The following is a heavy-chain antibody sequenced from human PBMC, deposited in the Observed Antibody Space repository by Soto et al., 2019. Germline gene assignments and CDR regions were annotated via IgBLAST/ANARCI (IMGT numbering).Heavy chain of an antibody. J-gene: IGHJ6*03. CDR3: ARDGGNYAGRYYYMDV. V-gene: IGHV3-21*01. D-gene: IGHD4-4*01. CDR1: GFTFSSYS. CDR2: ISSSSGYI. Sequence: GGSLRLSCAASGFTFSSYSMNWVRQAPGKGLEWVSSISSSSGYIYYADSVKGRFTISRDNAKNSLYLQMNSLRAEDTAVYYCARDGGNYAGRYYYMDVWGKGTTVTVSS.